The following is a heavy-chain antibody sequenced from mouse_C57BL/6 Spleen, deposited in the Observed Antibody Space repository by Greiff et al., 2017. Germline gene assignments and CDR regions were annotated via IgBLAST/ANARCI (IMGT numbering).Heavy chain of an antibody. V-gene: IGHV5-6*01. CDR2: ISSGGSYT. CDR1: GFTFSSYG. Sequence: EVKLMESGGDLVKPGGSLKLSCAASGFTFSSYGMSWVRQTPDKRLEWIATISSGGSYTYYPDSVKGRFTISRDNAKNTLYLQMSSLKSEDTAMYYSAGAPYYSNYGYYAIDGWGQGASVTVSS. CDR3: AGAPYYSNYGYYAIDG. D-gene: IGHD2-5*01. J-gene: IGHJ4*01.